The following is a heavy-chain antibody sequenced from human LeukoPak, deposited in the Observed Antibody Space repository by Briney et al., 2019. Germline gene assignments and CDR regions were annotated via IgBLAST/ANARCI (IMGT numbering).Heavy chain of an antibody. CDR1: GFTFSSYAM. D-gene: IGHD1-1*01. J-gene: IGHJ4*02. CDR2: IYHSGST. CDR3: ARIRRERPFDY. V-gene: IGHV4-4*02. Sequence: GSLRLSCAASGFTFSSYAMSWVRQPPGKGLEWIGEIYHSGSTNYNPSLKSRVTISVDKSKNQFSLKLSSVTAADTAVYYCARIRRERPFDYWGQGTLVTVSS.